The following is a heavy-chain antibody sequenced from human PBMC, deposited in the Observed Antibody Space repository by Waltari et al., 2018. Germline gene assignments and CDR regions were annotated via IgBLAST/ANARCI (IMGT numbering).Heavy chain of an antibody. CDR3: ARHLPPGYSSGWFAY. D-gene: IGHD6-19*01. J-gene: IGHJ4*02. V-gene: IGHV1-3*01. CDR2: INAGNGNT. Sequence: QVQLVQSGAEVKKPGASVKVSCKASGYTFTSYAMHWVRQAPGQRLEWMGWINAGNGNTKDSQKFQGRVTITRDTSASTAYMELSSLRSEDTAVYYCARHLPPGYSSGWFAYWGQGTLVTVSS. CDR1: GYTFTSYA.